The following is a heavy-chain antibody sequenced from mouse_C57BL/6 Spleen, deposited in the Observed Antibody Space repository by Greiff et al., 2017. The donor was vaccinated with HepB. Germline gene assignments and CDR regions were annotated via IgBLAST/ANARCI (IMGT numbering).Heavy chain of an antibody. D-gene: IGHD2-3*01. CDR1: GFTFSSYG. CDR3: ARRGDYDGYYWFAY. V-gene: IGHV5-6*01. J-gene: IGHJ3*01. Sequence: EVQLQESGGDLVKPGGSLKLSCAASGFTFSSYGMSWVRQTPDKRLEWVATISSGGSYTYYPDSVKGRFTISRDNAKNTLYLQMSSLKSEDTAMYYCARRGDYDGYYWFAYWGQGTLVTVSA. CDR2: ISSGGSYT.